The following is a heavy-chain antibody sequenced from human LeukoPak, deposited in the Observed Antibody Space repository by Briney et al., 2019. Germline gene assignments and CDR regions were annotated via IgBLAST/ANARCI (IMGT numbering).Heavy chain of an antibody. CDR2: ISGSGGST. D-gene: IGHD3-9*01. J-gene: IGHJ3*02. Sequence: GGSLRLSCAACGFTFSSYAMSWVRQAPGKGLEWVSAISGSGGSTYYADSVKGRFTISRDNSKNTLYLQMNSLRAEDTAVYYCARALYYDILTGPDAFDIWGQGTMVTVSS. CDR3: ARALYYDILTGPDAFDI. V-gene: IGHV3-23*01. CDR1: GFTFSSYA.